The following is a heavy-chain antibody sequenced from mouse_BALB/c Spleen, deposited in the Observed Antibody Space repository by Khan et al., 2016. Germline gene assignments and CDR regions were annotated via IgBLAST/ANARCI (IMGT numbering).Heavy chain of an antibody. Sequence: QVQLQQSGAELARPGASVKLSCKASGYTFTTYWMQWVQQRPGQGLEWIGAIYPGDGDTRYTQKFKGKATLTADKSSSTAYMQLSSLASEDSAVYYCASGNSYYDYDYWGQGTTLTVSS. CDR3: ASGNSYYDYDY. V-gene: IGHV1-87*01. CDR2: IYPGDGDT. D-gene: IGHD2-4*01. CDR1: GYTFTTYW. J-gene: IGHJ2*01.